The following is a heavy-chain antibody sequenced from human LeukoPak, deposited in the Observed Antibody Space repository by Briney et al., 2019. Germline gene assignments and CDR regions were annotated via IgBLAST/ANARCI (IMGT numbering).Heavy chain of an antibody. J-gene: IGHJ4*02. CDR1: GYTFTSYY. CDR3: ARGYHSSSGWHLLVY. V-gene: IGHV1-46*01. Sequence: ASVKLSRKASGYTFTSYYMHCVPRPPRQGLEWMGIINPSGGSTSYAQKFQGRVTMARDMSTSTVYMELSSLRSEDTAVYYCARGYHSSSGWHLLVYWGQGTLLTVSS. CDR2: INPSGGST. D-gene: IGHD6-19*01.